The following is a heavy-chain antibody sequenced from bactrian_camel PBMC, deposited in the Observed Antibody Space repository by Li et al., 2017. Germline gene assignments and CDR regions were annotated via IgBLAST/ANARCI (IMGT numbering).Heavy chain of an antibody. Sequence: VQLVESGGGLVQPGGSLRLSCAASGFTFSRHYMSWVRQAPGKGLEWVSSIWSDGSNTYHRDSVKGRFTISRDNAKNTAYLQMNSLKSEDTALYYCAAAYAGMWYDYRALGVWGQGTQVTVS. CDR3: AAAYAGMWYDYRALGV. CDR1: GFTFSRHY. CDR2: IWSDGSNT. D-gene: IGHD3*01. J-gene: IGHJ6*01. V-gene: IGHV3-2*01.